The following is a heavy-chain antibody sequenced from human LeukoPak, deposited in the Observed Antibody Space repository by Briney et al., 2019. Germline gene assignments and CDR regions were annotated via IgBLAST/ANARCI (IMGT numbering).Heavy chain of an antibody. CDR1: GYTFTGYY. V-gene: IGHV1-46*01. CDR2: INPSGGST. J-gene: IGHJ4*02. Sequence: GASVKVSCKASGYTFTGYYMHWVRQAPGQGLEWMGIINPSGGSTSYAQKFQGRVTMTRDMSTSTVYMELSSLRSEDTAVYYCASHHYYGSGSYYTLDYWGQGTLVTVSS. D-gene: IGHD3-10*01. CDR3: ASHHYYGSGSYYTLDY.